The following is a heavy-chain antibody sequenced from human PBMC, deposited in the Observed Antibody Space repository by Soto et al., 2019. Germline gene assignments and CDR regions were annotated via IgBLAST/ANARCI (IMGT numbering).Heavy chain of an antibody. Sequence: VQLVESGGGVVQPGRSLRLSCAASGFTINSYGMHWVRQSPGKGLEWVAVISYDGTNKDYVDSVKGRFTISRDISKNTVYLQMNSLRPEDTAVYYFAIFIVIQPEATFPWGQGTLVTVSS. J-gene: IGHJ5*02. CDR3: AIFIVIQPEATFP. CDR1: GFTINSYG. D-gene: IGHD5-18*01. V-gene: IGHV3-30*03. CDR2: ISYDGTNK.